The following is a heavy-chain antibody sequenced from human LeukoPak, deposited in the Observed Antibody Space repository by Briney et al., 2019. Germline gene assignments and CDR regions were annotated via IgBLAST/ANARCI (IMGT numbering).Heavy chain of an antibody. CDR1: GHTFTAYY. V-gene: IGHV1-2*02. CDR3: ARDQYCTSTSCYPYFDY. Sequence: ASVKVSCKASGHTFTAYYMQWVRQAPGQGLEWMGWINPTSGGTNYAQKFQGRVTMTRDTSTNTAYMELRSLRSDDTAVYYCARDQYCTSTSCYPYFDYWGQGTLVTVSS. D-gene: IGHD2-2*01. J-gene: IGHJ4*02. CDR2: INPTSGGT.